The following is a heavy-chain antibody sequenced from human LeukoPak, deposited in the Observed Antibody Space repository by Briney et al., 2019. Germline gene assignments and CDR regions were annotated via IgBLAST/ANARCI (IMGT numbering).Heavy chain of an antibody. D-gene: IGHD3-22*01. V-gene: IGHV3-21*01. CDR3: ARDIGYYYDSRNQDAFDI. J-gene: IGHJ3*02. CDR2: ISSSSSYI. CDR1: GFTFSSYS. Sequence: NPGGSLRLSCAASGFTFSSYSMNWVRQAPGKGLEWVSSISSSSSYIYYADSVKGRFTISRDNAKNSLYLQMNSLRAEDTAVYYCARDIGYYYDSRNQDAFDIWGQGTMVTVSS.